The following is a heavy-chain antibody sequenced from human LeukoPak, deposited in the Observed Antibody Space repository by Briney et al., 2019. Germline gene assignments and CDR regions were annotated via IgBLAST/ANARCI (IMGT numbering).Heavy chain of an antibody. V-gene: IGHV4-30-2*01. D-gene: IGHD6-6*01. Sequence: PSETLSLTCTVSGGSISSGGYYWSWIRQPPGKGLEWIGYIYHSGSTYYNPSLKSRVTISVDRSKNQFSLKLSSVTAADTAVYYCARDEPEQLALDYWGQGTLVTVSS. CDR2: IYHSGST. CDR3: ARDEPEQLALDY. J-gene: IGHJ4*02. CDR1: GGSISSGGYY.